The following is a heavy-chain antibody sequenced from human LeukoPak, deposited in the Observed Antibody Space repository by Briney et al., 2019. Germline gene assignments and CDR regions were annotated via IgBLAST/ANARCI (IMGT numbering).Heavy chain of an antibody. CDR2: IKKDGSET. V-gene: IGHV3-7*01. CDR3: AREGDYGESY. J-gene: IGHJ4*02. CDR1: GFSFRSYW. D-gene: IGHD4-17*01. Sequence: PGGSLRLSCSASGFSFRSYWMTWVRRAPGKGLEWVADIKKDGSETYYVDSVKGRFTISRDNAKNSVFLQMNSLRAEDTAVYYCAREGDYGESYWGQGTLVTVSS.